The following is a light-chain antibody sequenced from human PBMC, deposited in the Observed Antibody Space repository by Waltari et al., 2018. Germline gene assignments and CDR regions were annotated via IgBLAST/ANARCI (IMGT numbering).Light chain of an antibody. CDR2: HAS. V-gene: IGKV3-20*01. CDR1: QSVRIS. Sequence: EIVLTQSPGTVSLSPGDRATLSCRASQSVRISLAWYQQQPGQAPRLLSYHASTRATAIPDRFSASGSGTDFSLTISRLEPEDFAMYYCQQYVESPATFGQGTKVEIK. J-gene: IGKJ1*01. CDR3: QQYVESPAT.